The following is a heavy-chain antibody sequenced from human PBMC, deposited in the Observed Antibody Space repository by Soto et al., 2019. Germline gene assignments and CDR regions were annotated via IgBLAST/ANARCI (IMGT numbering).Heavy chain of an antibody. V-gene: IGHV3-9*01. CDR1: ECTFCNYA. CDR2: ISWNSGTL. Sequence: GGPLRLSCAASECTFCNYAMYWGRQAPGEGLEWVSGISWNSGTLVYADSVKGRFTISRDNAKNSLFLQMNSLRPEDTALYFCAKGRTRPLELGSFGDNAFDVWGQGTMVTVSS. J-gene: IGHJ3*01. D-gene: IGHD3-10*01. CDR3: AKGRTRPLELGSFGDNAFDV.